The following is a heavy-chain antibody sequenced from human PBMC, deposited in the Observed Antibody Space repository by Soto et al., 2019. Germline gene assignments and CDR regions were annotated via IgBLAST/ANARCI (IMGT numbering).Heavy chain of an antibody. CDR2: ISGSGGST. CDR1: GFTFSSYA. J-gene: IGHJ4*02. Sequence: PGGSLRLSCAASGFTFSSYAMSWVRQAPGKGLEWVSAISGSGGSTYYADSVKGRFTISRDNAKNTLYLQMNSLRAEDTAVYYCANFPYCSSTSCPNDYWGQGTLVTVSS. V-gene: IGHV3-23*01. D-gene: IGHD2-2*01. CDR3: ANFPYCSSTSCPNDY.